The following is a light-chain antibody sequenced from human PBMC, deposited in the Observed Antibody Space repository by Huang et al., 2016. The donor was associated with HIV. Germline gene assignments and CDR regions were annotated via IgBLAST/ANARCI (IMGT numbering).Light chain of an antibody. CDR2: AAS. J-gene: IGKJ3*01. CDR3: QQYHKYPLT. Sequence: DIQITQSPSSLSASVGDRVTITGRASQGISNSLAWFQQKPGKAPKSLIYAASRLLSGVPSKCRGRGSGTDFTLTISSLQPDDFATYYCQQYHKYPLTFGPGTKVDLK. CDR1: QGISNS. V-gene: IGKV1-16*02.